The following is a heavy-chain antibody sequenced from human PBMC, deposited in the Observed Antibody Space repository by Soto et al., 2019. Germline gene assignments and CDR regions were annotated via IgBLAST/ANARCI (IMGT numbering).Heavy chain of an antibody. CDR2: ISYDGSDK. J-gene: IGHJ6*02. CDR1: GFTFGRYG. Sequence: QVQLVESGGGVVQPGGSLRLSCAASGFTFGRYGIHWVRQAPGKGPEWVAVISYDGSDKYYGDSVKGRFTISRDNSKNTVYLQMDSLRAEDTAVFYYAKDTWCHRSYWHGAGYFYYGMDVWGQGTTVTVS. V-gene: IGHV3-30*18. D-gene: IGHD3-10*01. CDR3: AKDTWCHRSYWHGAGYFYYGMDV.